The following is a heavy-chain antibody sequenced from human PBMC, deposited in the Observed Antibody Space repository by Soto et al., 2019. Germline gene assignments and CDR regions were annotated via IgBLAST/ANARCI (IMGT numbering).Heavy chain of an antibody. D-gene: IGHD3-22*01. CDR1: GGSISSGDYY. CDR2: IYYSGST. V-gene: IGHV4-30-4*01. Sequence: QVQLQESGPGLVKPSQTLSLTCTVSGGSISSGDYYWSWIRQPPGKGLEWIGYIYYSGSTYYNPSLKSRVTISVATSKNQFSLKLSSVTAADTAVYYCARVTYYYDSSGYYYQNFDYWGQGTLVTVSS. J-gene: IGHJ4*02. CDR3: ARVTYYYDSSGYYYQNFDY.